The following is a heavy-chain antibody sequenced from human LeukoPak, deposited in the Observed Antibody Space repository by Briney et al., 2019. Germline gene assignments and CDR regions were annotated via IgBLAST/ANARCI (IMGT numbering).Heavy chain of an antibody. V-gene: IGHV1-46*01. CDR1: GYTFTSYY. CDR3: ARVVTRDPELIDAFDI. J-gene: IGHJ3*02. D-gene: IGHD1-26*01. CDR2: INPSGGST. Sequence: ASVKVSCKASGYTFTSYYMHWVRQAPGQGLEWMGIINPSGGSTNYAQKFQGRVTMTRDTSTSTVYMELSSLRSEDTAVYYCARVVTRDPELIDAFDIWGQGTMVTVSS.